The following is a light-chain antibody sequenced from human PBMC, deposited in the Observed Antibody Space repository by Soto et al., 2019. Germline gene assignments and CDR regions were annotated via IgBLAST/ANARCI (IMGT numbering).Light chain of an antibody. V-gene: IGKV3-11*01. CDR3: QQYSNWPPT. J-gene: IGKJ5*01. CDR2: GTS. CDR1: RNINGNY. Sequence: EFFLTQSPGTLSLSPGERATLSCRASRNINGNYLGWYQLKRGQAPRLLIYGTSTRATGIPDRFSGSGSGTDFTLTISSLEPEDFAVYYCQQYSNWPPTFGQGTRLEIK.